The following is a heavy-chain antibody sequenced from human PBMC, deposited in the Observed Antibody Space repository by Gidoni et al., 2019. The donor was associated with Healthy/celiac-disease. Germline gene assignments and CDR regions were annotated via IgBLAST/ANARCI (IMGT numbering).Heavy chain of an antibody. V-gene: IGHV3-30-3*01. D-gene: IGHD2-21*02. J-gene: IGHJ4*02. CDR1: GFTFSSYA. CDR3: ARALLPLVVVTAIPY. Sequence: QVQLVESGGGVVQPGRSLRLSCAASGFTFSSYAMPWVRQAPGKGLEWVAVISYDGSNKYYADSVKGRFTISRDNSKNTLYLQMNSLRAEDTAVYYCARALLPLVVVTAIPYWGQGTLVTVSS. CDR2: ISYDGSNK.